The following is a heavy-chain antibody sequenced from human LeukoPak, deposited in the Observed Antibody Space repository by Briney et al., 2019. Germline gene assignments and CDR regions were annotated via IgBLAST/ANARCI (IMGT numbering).Heavy chain of an antibody. CDR2: INHSGST. V-gene: IGHV4-34*01. Sequence: SETLSLTCTVSDGSISSYYWSWIRQPPGKGLEWIGEINHSGSTNYNPSLKSRVTISVDTSKNQFSLKLSSVTAADTAVYYCARGHHCSSTSCYAHYYYYMDVWGKGTTVTVSS. CDR1: DGSISSYY. D-gene: IGHD2-2*01. J-gene: IGHJ6*03. CDR3: ARGHHCSSTSCYAHYYYYMDV.